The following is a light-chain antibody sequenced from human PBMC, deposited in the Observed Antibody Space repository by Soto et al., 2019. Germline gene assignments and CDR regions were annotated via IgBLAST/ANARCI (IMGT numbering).Light chain of an antibody. CDR3: SSSTRYHALL. Sequence: QSALTQPASVSASPVQWITISCTGGKNDIGSSDYVSWYQQHPGKATKLIIYGVSNPPSATADRFSGSKTGNTAFLNISVHQADYEADYYCSSSTRYHALLFGGGTKLTVL. J-gene: IGLJ3*02. V-gene: IGLV2-14*01. CDR2: GVS. CDR1: KNDIGSSDY.